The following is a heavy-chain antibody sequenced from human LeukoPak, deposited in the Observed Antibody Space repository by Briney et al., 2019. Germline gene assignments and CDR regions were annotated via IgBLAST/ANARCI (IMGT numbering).Heavy chain of an antibody. Sequence: ASVKVSCKAPGYTFTGYNIHWVRQAPGQGLEWMGWINPNSGDTNYAEKFQGRVTMTRDTSISTAYMELSRLRSDDTAVYYCARGVVAGGNFDYWGQGTLVTVSS. J-gene: IGHJ4*02. CDR1: GYTFTGYN. CDR2: INPNSGDT. CDR3: ARGVVAGGNFDY. D-gene: IGHD6-19*01. V-gene: IGHV1-2*02.